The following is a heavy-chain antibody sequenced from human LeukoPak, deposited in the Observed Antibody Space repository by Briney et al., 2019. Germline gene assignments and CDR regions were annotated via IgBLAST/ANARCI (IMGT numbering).Heavy chain of an antibody. Sequence: SETLSLTCTVSGGSISNYYWSWIRQPPGKGLEWIGYVYYSGSTNYNPSLNSRVTISVDTSKNQFSLKLSSVTAADTAVYYCARGRLVDFDCWGQGTLVTVSS. CDR3: ARGRLVDFDC. D-gene: IGHD6-19*01. V-gene: IGHV4-59*01. CDR1: GGSISNYY. CDR2: VYYSGST. J-gene: IGHJ4*02.